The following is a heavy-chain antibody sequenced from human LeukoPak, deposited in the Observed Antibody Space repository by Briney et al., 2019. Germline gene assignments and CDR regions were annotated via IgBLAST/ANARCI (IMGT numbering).Heavy chain of an antibody. D-gene: IGHD1-1*01. CDR1: GGSFSGYY. V-gene: IGHV4-34*01. CDR2: INHSGST. J-gene: IGHJ4*02. Sequence: SETLSLTCAVYGGSFSGYYWSWIRQPPGKGLEWIGEINHSGSTNYNPSLKSRVTMSVDTSKNQFSLKLSSVTAADTAVYYCARRSDWIDYWGQGTLVTVSS. CDR3: ARRSDWIDY.